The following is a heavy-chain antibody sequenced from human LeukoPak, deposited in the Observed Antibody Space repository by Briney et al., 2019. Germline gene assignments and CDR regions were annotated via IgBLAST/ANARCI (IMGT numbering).Heavy chain of an antibody. D-gene: IGHD4-17*01. J-gene: IGHJ4*02. CDR3: ARGLHDYGDSNNYFDQ. CDR2: IRKTAYRGTS. V-gene: IGHV3-49*03. CDR1: GFTLAEEG. Sequence: GRSLRLFRTVSGFTLAEEGWGWFRHAPGKGRECLSFIRKTAYRGTSDYAASVRGRFTILRDDANSIAYLQMHNLKTEDTALYYCARGLHDYGDSNNYFDQWGQGALVAVSS.